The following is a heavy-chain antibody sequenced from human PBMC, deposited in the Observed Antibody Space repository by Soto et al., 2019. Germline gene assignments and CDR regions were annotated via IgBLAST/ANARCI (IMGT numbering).Heavy chain of an antibody. Sequence: SVKVSCKASEVTFSSYSITWVRQAPVQRLEWMGEIIPLLGTPNYAQKFQGRVTITGDKSTSKIYMGLSSLRSDDTAVYYCAREPVDLLGYMDVWGQGTTVTVSS. CDR3: AREPVDLLGYMDV. D-gene: IGHD3-16*01. CDR1: EVTFSSYS. CDR2: IIPLLGTP. V-gene: IGHV1-69*08. J-gene: IGHJ6*02.